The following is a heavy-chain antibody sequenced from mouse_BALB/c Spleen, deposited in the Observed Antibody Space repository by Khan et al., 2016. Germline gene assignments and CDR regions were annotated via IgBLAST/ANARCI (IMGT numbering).Heavy chain of an antibody. CDR1: GFSLTSYG. Sequence: QVQLKQSGSGLVAPSQSLSITCTVSGFSLTSYGVHWVRQLPGKGLEWLGVIWAGGSTNYYSALMSRLSISTDNSKSQVFLKMNSLQTDDTAMYYCARGRYDGYAMDYWGQGTSVAGSS. D-gene: IGHD2-14*01. J-gene: IGHJ4*01. V-gene: IGHV2-9*02. CDR3: ARGRYDGYAMDY. CDR2: IWAGGST.